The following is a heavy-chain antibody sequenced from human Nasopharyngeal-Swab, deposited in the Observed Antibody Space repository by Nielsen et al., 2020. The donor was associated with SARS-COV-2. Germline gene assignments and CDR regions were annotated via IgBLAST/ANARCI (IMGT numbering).Heavy chain of an antibody. CDR3: TTDYYFDY. CDR1: GFIFSGSA. CDR2: IGDKDHNYAT. J-gene: IGHJ4*02. V-gene: IGHV3-73*01. Sequence: GESLMISCAASGFIFSGSAMHWVRQASGKGLEWVGRIGDKDHNYATTYGAAVKGRFTISRDDSKNTAFLQMDSLKTEDTALYYCTTDYYFDYWGQGTLVTVSS.